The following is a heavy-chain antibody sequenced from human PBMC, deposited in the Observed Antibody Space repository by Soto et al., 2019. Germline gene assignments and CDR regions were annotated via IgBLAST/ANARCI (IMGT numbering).Heavy chain of an antibody. CDR2: ISGSGGST. Sequence: EVQLLESGGGLVQPGGSLRLSCAASGFTFSSYAMSWVRQAPGKGLEWVSAISGSGGSTYYADSVKGRFTISRDNSKNTLYLQMNNLRAEDKAVYYCAKDCYKMYYYDSSPSGFDYWGQGTLVTVSS. D-gene: IGHD3-22*01. V-gene: IGHV3-23*01. CDR1: GFTFSSYA. CDR3: AKDCYKMYYYDSSPSGFDY. J-gene: IGHJ4*02.